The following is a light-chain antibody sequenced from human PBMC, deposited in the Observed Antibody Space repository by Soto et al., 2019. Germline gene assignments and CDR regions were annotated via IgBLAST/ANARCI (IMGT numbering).Light chain of an antibody. CDR2: GAS. CDR1: QSVSSN. J-gene: IGKJ1*01. Sequence: ELVMARTTATMSVSPGERATLSCRASQSVSSNLAWYQQKPGQAPRLLISGASTRATDIPARFSGSGSGTEFTLTISSLQSEDFAVYYCQQYNNWPRTFGQGTKVDIK. V-gene: IGKV3-15*01. CDR3: QQYNNWPRT.